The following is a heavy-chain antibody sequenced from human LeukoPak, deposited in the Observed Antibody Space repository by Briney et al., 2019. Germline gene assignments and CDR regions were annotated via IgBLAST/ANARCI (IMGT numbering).Heavy chain of an antibody. CDR2: ISYSGST. CDR3: ARGGSRSYTSSTLDY. J-gene: IGHJ4*02. D-gene: IGHD6-6*01. V-gene: IGHV4-59*12. CDR1: GGSITVYY. Sequence: PSETLSLTCSVSGGSITVYYWNWIRQSPGKGLEWIGSISYSGSTNYNPSLKSRVTISIDTSKNRFSLKVSSVIAADTAMCYCARGGSRSYTSSTLDYWGQGTLVTVSS.